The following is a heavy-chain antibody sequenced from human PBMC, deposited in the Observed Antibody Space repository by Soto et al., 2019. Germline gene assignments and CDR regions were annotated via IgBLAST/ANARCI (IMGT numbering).Heavy chain of an antibody. Sequence: SLRLSCVGSGFTFSNYGMHWVRQPPGKGLEWVALISDDGDKRYYADSVRGRLIISRDNSKDTLYLQMNSLGPDDTAVYFCAKARVRIVGANSFDYWGQRTPVTVSS. J-gene: IGHJ4*02. CDR2: ISDDGDKR. D-gene: IGHD1-26*01. V-gene: IGHV3-30*18. CDR3: AKARVRIVGANSFDY. CDR1: GFTFSNYG.